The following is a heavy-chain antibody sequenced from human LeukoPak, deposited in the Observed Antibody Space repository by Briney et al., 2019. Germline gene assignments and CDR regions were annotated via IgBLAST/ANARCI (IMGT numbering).Heavy chain of an antibody. CDR2: MNPNSGNT. J-gene: IGHJ5*02. V-gene: IGHV1-8*03. D-gene: IGHD1-14*01. Sequence: GASVKVSCKASGYTFTSYDIHWVRQATGQGLEWMGWMNPNSGNTGYAQKFQGRVTITRNTSISTAYMELSSLRSEDTAVYYCARGLSENPDLYNWFDPWGQGTLVTVSS. CDR1: GYTFTSYD. CDR3: ARGLSENPDLYNWFDP.